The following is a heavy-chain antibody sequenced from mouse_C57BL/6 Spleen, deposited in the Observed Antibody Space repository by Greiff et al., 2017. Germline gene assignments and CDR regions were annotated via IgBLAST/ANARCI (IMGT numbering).Heavy chain of an antibody. V-gene: IGHV1-26*01. CDR1: GYTFTDYY. D-gene: IGHD1-1*01. J-gene: IGHJ1*03. Sequence: VQLQQSGPELVKPGASVKISCKASGYTFTDYYMNWVKQSHGKSLEWIGDINPNNGGTSYNQKFKGKATLTVDKSSSTAYMELRSLTSEDSAVYYCARSNYYGSSPHWYFDVWGTGTTVTVSS. CDR3: ARSNYYGSSPHWYFDV. CDR2: INPNNGGT.